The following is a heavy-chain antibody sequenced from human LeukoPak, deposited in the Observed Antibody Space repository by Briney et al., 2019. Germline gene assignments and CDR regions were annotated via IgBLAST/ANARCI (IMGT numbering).Heavy chain of an antibody. Sequence: SETLSLTCTVSGGSISSSSYYWGWIRQPPGKGLEWIGSIYYSGSTYYNPSLKSRVTISVDTSKNQFSLKLSSVTAADTAVYYCARSLAAAGTPRQYYFDYWGQGTLVTVSS. D-gene: IGHD6-13*01. V-gene: IGHV4-39*07. CDR2: IYYSGST. J-gene: IGHJ4*02. CDR3: ARSLAAAGTPRQYYFDY. CDR1: GGSISSSSYY.